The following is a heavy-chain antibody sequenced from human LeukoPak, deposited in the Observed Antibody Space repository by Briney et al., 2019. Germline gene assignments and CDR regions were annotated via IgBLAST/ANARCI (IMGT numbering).Heavy chain of an antibody. CDR2: ISGSVGST. CDR1: GCIFSSYA. J-gene: IGHJ4*02. D-gene: IGHD6-19*01. CDR3: AKSLFGSGWYLVDY. V-gene: IGHV3-23*01. Sequence: GGSLRFSYAAGGCIFSSYAMSWGRQARGKGVEWGWAISGSVGSTSYADSVKGRFTISRDNSKNTLYLQMNSLRAEDTAVYYCAKSLFGSGWYLVDYWGQGTLVTVSS.